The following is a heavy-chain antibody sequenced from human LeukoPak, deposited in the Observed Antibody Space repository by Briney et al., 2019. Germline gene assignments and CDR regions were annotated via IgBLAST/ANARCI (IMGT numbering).Heavy chain of an antibody. D-gene: IGHD3-10*01. CDR2: ISGSGGST. CDR1: GFTFSSYA. V-gene: IGHV3-23*01. CDR3: AKDGSKHLWFGELPSAYFDY. Sequence: GGSLRLSCAASGFTFSSYAMSWLRQAPGKGLEGVSAISGSGGSTYYADSVKGRFTISRDNSKNTLYLQMNSLRAEDTAVYYCAKDGSKHLWFGELPSAYFDYWGQGTLVTVSS. J-gene: IGHJ4*02.